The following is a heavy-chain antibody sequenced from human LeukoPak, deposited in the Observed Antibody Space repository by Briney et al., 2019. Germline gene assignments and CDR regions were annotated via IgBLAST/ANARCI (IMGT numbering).Heavy chain of an antibody. V-gene: IGHV4-59*12. J-gene: IGHJ4*02. CDR3: ARDGAAGTGGY. CDR1: GGSISSYY. D-gene: IGHD6-13*01. CDR2: IYCSGST. Sequence: SETLSLTCTVSGGSISSYYWSWIRQPPGKGLERIGYIYCSGSTNYNPSLKSRVTISVDTSKNQFSLKLSSVTAADTAVYYCARDGAAGTGGYWGQGTLVTVSS.